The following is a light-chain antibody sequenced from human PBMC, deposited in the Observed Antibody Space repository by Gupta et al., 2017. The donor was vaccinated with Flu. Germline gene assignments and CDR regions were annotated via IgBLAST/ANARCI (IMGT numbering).Light chain of an antibody. J-gene: IGKJ5*01. V-gene: IGKV1-39*01. Sequence: DIQMTQSPSSLSASLGDRVTITCRASQIISTYLNWYQQKPRKAPKLLIYSASTLQGGVPSRFSGSGSGTDFSLTISNLQPEEFATYYCQQSVCYPITFGQGTRLEIK. CDR1: QIISTY. CDR2: SAS. CDR3: QQSVCYPIT.